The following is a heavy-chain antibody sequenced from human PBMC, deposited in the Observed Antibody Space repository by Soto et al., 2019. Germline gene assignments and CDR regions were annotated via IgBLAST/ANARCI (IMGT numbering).Heavy chain of an antibody. J-gene: IGHJ6*02. CDR1: GGSISSVGYY. V-gene: IGHV4-31*11. Sequence: QVQLQESGPGLVTPSQTLSLTCAVSGGSISSVGYYWSWIRQHPGKGLEWIGYIYYIGSTYYNPSLKSRVNISVDTSKNQFSLKLSSVTAADTAVYYCARDLRFGDYCRMDVWGQGTTVTVSS. CDR3: ARDLRFGDYCRMDV. CDR2: IYYIGST. D-gene: IGHD3-10*01.